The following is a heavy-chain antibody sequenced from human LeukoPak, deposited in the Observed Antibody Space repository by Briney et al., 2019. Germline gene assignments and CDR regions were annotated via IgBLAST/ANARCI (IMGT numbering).Heavy chain of an antibody. V-gene: IGHV3-30*18. D-gene: IGHD6-19*01. CDR1: GFTFSRYG. CDR3: AKDALIAVAGFFDY. J-gene: IGHJ4*02. CDR2: ISYDGSNK. Sequence: GGSLRLSCAASGFTFSRYGMHWVRQAPGKGLEWVAVISYDGSNKYYADSVKGRFTISRDNSKNTLYLQMNSLRAEDTAVYYCAKDALIAVAGFFDYWGQGTLVTVSS.